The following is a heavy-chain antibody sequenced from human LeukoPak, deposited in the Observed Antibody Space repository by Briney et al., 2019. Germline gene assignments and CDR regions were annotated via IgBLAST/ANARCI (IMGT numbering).Heavy chain of an antibody. CDR3: AREDIAVAGTLIDY. CDR2: ISSSSSTI. V-gene: IGHV3-48*02. CDR1: GFTFSSYS. D-gene: IGHD6-19*01. Sequence: GGPLRLSCAASGFTFSSYSMNWVRQAPGKGLEWVSYISSSSSTIYYADSVKGRFTISRDNAKNSLYLQMNSLRDEDTAVYYCAREDIAVAGTLIDYWGQGTLVTVSS. J-gene: IGHJ4*02.